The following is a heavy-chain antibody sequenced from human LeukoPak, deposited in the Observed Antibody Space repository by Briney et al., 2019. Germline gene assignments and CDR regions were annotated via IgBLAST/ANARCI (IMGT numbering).Heavy chain of an antibody. CDR2: ISAYNGNT. J-gene: IGHJ3*02. D-gene: IGHD3-10*01. V-gene: IGHV1-18*01. CDR1: GYTFTSYG. CDR3: ARDLLDTMVRGALGAFDI. Sequence: ASVKVSCKASGYTFTSYGISWVRQAPGQGLEWMGWISAYNGNTNYAQKLQGRVTMTTDTSTSTAYMELRSLRSDDTAVYYCARDLLDTMVRGALGAFDIWGQGTMVTVSS.